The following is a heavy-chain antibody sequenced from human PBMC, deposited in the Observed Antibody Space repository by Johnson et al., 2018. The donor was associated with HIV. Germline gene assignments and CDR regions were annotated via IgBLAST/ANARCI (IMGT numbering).Heavy chain of an antibody. V-gene: IGHV3-66*02. J-gene: IGHJ3*02. CDR1: GFTVSSNY. CDR2: IGTAGDT. Sequence: VQLVESGGGVVQPGRSLRLSCAASGFTVSSNYMSWVRQAPGKGLEWVSAIGTAGDTYYPGSVKGRFTISRENAKNTLYLQMNSLRAEDTAVYYCARVATHAFDIWGQGTMVTVSS. CDR3: ARVATHAFDI. D-gene: IGHD1-26*01.